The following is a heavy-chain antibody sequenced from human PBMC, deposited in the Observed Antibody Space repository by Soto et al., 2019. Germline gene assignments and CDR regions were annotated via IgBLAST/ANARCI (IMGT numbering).Heavy chain of an antibody. J-gene: IGHJ6*02. CDR2: IYYSGST. D-gene: IGHD3-10*01. CDR1: GGSISSGDYY. Sequence: TSETLSLTCTVSGGSISSGDYYWSWIRQPPGKGLEWIGYIYYSGSTYYNPSLKSRVTISVDTSKNQFSLKLSSVTAADTAVYYCARLGTITMVRRRYYYYYGMDVWGQGTTVTVSS. CDR3: ARLGTITMVRRRYYYYYGMDV. V-gene: IGHV4-30-4*01.